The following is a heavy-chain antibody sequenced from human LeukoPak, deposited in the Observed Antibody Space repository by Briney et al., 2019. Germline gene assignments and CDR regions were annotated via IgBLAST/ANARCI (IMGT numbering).Heavy chain of an antibody. CDR1: GYSFPNYW. V-gene: IGHV5-51*01. Sequence: GESLKISCQGSGYSFPNYWIAWVRQLPGKGREWMGIIYPGDSDTRYSPSFQGQVTISADKSISTAYLQWSSLKASDTAMYYCARHSYSSGWRDFDYWGQGTLVTVSS. J-gene: IGHJ4*02. CDR2: IYPGDSDT. CDR3: ARHSYSSGWRDFDY. D-gene: IGHD6-19*01.